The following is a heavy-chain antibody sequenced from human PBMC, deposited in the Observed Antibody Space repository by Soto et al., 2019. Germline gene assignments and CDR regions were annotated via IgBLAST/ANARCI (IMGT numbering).Heavy chain of an antibody. CDR1: RGSINNSY. Sequence: SETLSLTCTVSRGSINNSYWTWIRQPPGKRLEWIGYIHYTGTTNHNPSLRGRVTMSVDTSNNQFSLKLRSVTAADTAVYFCARTFCISTSCYDLFDYWSQGTLVTVSS. J-gene: IGHJ4*02. CDR2: IHYTGTT. CDR3: ARTFCISTSCYDLFDY. V-gene: IGHV4-59*01. D-gene: IGHD2-2*01.